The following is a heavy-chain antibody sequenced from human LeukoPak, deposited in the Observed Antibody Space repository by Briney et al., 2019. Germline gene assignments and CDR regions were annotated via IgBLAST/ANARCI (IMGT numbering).Heavy chain of an antibody. CDR2: LYSDGTT. CDR1: AFSLNAYN. D-gene: IGHD2-21*02. Sequence: GGSLRLSCAASAFSLNAYNMNWVRQAPGKGLEWVSVLYSDGTTYYADSVKGRFTISRDNSRSTLYLQMNSLRAEDTAVYFCARVAYYRVTADQITDAFDVWGRGTAVTVSS. V-gene: IGHV3-66*01. J-gene: IGHJ3*01. CDR3: ARVAYYRVTADQITDAFDV.